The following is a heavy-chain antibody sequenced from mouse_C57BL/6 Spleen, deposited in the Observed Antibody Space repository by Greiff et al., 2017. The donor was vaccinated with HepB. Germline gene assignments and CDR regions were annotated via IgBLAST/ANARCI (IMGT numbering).Heavy chain of an antibody. D-gene: IGHD2-12*01. Sequence: EVQGVESGGGLVQPGGSMKLSCVASGFTFSNYWMNWVRQSPEKGLEWVAQIRLKSDNYATHYAESVKGRFTISRDDSKSSVYLQMNNLRAEDTGIYYCTGGSYDYYFDYWGQGTTLTVSS. CDR3: TGGSYDYYFDY. J-gene: IGHJ2*01. CDR2: IRLKSDNYAT. CDR1: GFTFSNYW. V-gene: IGHV6-3*01.